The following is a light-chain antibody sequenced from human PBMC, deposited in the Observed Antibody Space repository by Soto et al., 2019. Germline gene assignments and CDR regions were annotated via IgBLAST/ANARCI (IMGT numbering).Light chain of an antibody. CDR2: KVT. J-gene: IGLJ1*01. CDR3: ASSTSDSLYV. CDR1: SSDVGGNKY. V-gene: IGLV2-14*01. Sequence: QSVLTQPASVSGSPGQSITISCTGTSSDVGGNKYVSWYQQYPGKVPKLLINKVTNRPSGVSYRFSGSKSGNTASLTISALLAQDEADYFSASSTSDSLYVFGTGTKGTVL.